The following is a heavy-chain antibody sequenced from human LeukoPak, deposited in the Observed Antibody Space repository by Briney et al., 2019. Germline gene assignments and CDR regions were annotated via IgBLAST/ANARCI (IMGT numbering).Heavy chain of an antibody. CDR3: AKGLHSSSPSAFDI. D-gene: IGHD6-13*01. Sequence: GGSLRLSCAASGLTFSSYGMHWVRQAPGKGLEWVACIRYDGSNKYYADSVKGRFTISRDNSKNTLYLQMNSLRAEDTAVYYCAKGLHSSSPSAFDIWGQGTMVTVSS. V-gene: IGHV3-30*02. CDR2: IRYDGSNK. CDR1: GLTFSSYG. J-gene: IGHJ3*02.